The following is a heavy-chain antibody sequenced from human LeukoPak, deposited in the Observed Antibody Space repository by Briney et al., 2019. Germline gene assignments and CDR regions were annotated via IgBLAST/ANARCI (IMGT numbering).Heavy chain of an antibody. CDR1: GFTFGDYA. V-gene: IGHV3-66*01. CDR2: IYSGGST. D-gene: IGHD1-20*01. CDR3: ARARADLTGTTGWFDP. J-gene: IGHJ5*02. Sequence: GGSLRLSCTASGFTFGDYAMSWVRQAPGKGLEWVSVIYSGGSTYYADSVKGRFTISRDNSKNTLYLQMNSLRAEDTAVYYCARARADLTGTTGWFDPWGQGTLVTVSS.